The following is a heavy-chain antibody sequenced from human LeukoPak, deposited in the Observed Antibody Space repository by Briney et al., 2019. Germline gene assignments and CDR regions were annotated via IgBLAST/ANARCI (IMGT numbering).Heavy chain of an antibody. Sequence: GGSLRLSCAASGFTFSSYGMHWVRQAPGKGLEWVAFIRYDGSNKCYADSVKGRFTISRDNSKNTLYLQMNSLRAEDTAVYYCAKDGGSRIYYYYYGMDVWGQGTTVTVSS. CDR2: IRYDGSNK. V-gene: IGHV3-30*02. CDR1: GFTFSSYG. CDR3: AKDGGSRIYYYYYGMDV. D-gene: IGHD2-2*01. J-gene: IGHJ6*02.